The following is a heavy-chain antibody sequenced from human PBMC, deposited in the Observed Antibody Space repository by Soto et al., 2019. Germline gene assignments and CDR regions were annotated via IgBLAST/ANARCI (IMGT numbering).Heavy chain of an antibody. Sequence: VQLLESGGDLVQPGGSLRLSCVASGFILNNYAMSWVRQAPGKGLEWVSNIGGTDGDSDGVPWYEDAVKGRFTIPRDSSENTLFRNMDTLRCEDSALYYWVKSGGNWGVVDFWGQGTTVGVSS. V-gene: IGHV3-23*01. D-gene: IGHD7-27*01. J-gene: IGHJ3*01. CDR3: VKSGGNWGVVDF. CDR1: GFILNNYA. CDR2: IGGTDGDSDGVP.